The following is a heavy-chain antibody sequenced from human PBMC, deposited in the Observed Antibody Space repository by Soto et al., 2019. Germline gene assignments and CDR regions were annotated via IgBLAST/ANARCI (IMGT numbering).Heavy chain of an antibody. J-gene: IGHJ4*02. V-gene: IGHV3-30-3*01. D-gene: IGHD3-22*01. Sequence: QVQLVESGGGVVQPGRSLRLSCAASGFTFSSYAMHWVRQAPGKGLGWVAVISYDGSNKYYADSVKGRFTISRDNSKITLYLQMNSLRAEDTAVYYCARGDYYDSSEVGRWGQGTLVTVSS. CDR1: GFTFSSYA. CDR3: ARGDYYDSSEVGR. CDR2: ISYDGSNK.